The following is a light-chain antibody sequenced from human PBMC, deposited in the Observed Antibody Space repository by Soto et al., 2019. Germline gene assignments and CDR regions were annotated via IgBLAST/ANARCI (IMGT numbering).Light chain of an antibody. J-gene: IGKJ4*01. Sequence: EIVLTQSPATLSLSPGERATLSCRARQSVSRYLAWYQQKPGQAPRLLIYDASNRATGIPARFSGSGSGTDFTLTISSLEPEDLAVYYCQQRSNSPLTFGGGTKVVNK. CDR1: QSVSRY. CDR2: DAS. CDR3: QQRSNSPLT. V-gene: IGKV3-11*01.